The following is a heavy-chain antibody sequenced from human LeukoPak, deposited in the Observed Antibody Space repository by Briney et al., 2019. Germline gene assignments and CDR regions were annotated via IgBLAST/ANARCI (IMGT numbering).Heavy chain of an antibody. V-gene: IGHV4-38-2*01. D-gene: IGHD2-2*01. Sequence: SETLSLTCAVSGYSISSGYSWGWIRQPPGKGPECIGNVNHAGSTYYNPSLRSRVSILVDTSKNQFFLRLGSVTAADTAVYYCARAPHCGTTSCYEVGYWGQGTLVTVSS. CDR2: VNHAGST. J-gene: IGHJ4*02. CDR3: ARAPHCGTTSCYEVGY. CDR1: GYSISSGYS.